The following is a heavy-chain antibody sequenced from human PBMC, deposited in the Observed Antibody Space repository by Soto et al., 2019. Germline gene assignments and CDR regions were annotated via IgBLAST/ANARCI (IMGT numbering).Heavy chain of an antibody. V-gene: IGHV4-39*01. CDR1: GGSISSSSYY. J-gene: IGHJ3*02. CDR2: IYYSGST. CDR3: ARLLPVMYAFDI. Sequence: PSETLSLTCTVSGGSISSSSYYWGWIRQPPGKGLEWIGSIYYSGSTYYNPSLKSRVTISVYTSKNQFSLKLSSVTAADTAVYYCARLLPVMYAFDIWGQGTMVTVSS. D-gene: IGHD2-21*01.